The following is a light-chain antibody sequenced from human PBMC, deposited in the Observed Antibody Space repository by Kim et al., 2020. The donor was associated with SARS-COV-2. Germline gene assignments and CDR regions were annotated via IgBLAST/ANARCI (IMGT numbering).Light chain of an antibody. Sequence: PGEKPTPCGRASQTVSRYLAWYQRNPGKAPRLRSMDATIRAHGIPARSSGSGSETDFTRPISRLGPEVFAVYYCHQGNNLPRTFGQGTKVEIK. CDR2: DAT. CDR3: HQGNNLPRT. V-gene: IGKV3-11*01. J-gene: IGKJ1*01. CDR1: QTVSRY.